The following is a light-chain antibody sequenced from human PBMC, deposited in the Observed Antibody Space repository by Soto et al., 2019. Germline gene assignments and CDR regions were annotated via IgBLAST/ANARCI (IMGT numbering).Light chain of an antibody. CDR3: QQSYSTPT. V-gene: IGKV1-39*01. CDR1: QGISSY. Sequence: DIQMTQSPSSLSASVGDRVTITCRASQGISSYLNWYQQKPGKAPKRLIYAASSFQSGVPSRFSGSGSGTDVTLTISSLQPEDFATYYCQQSYSTPTVGQGTKVDIK. J-gene: IGKJ1*01. CDR2: AAS.